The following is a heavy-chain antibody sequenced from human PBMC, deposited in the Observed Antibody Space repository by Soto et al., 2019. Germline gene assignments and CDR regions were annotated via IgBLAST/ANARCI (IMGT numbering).Heavy chain of an antibody. CDR2: VYHSGYT. V-gene: IGHV4-61*01. Sequence: QVQLQESGPGLLKPSETLSLTCSVSGGSLTSGRYYWSWIRQPPDMGLEWIGYVYHSGYTHYNSSLKSRVTVSIDTSKNQFSLKLGSVTTADTALYFCARMATTLSDGFDLWGRGTMVTVSS. J-gene: IGHJ3*01. D-gene: IGHD1-1*01. CDR1: GGSLTSGRYY. CDR3: ARMATTLSDGFDL.